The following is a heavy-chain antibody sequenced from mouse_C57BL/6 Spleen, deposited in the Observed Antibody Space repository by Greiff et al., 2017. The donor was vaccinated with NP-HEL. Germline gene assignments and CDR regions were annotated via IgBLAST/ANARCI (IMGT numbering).Heavy chain of an antibody. Sequence: EVKLMESGEGLVKPGGSLKLSCAASGFTFSSYAMSWVRQTPEKRLEWVAYISSGGDYIYYADTVKGRFTISRDNARNTLYLQMSSLKSEDTAMYYCTREMTGCFDYWGQGTTLTVSS. CDR1: GFTFSSYA. CDR3: TREMTGCFDY. D-gene: IGHD3-3*01. CDR2: ISSGGDYI. J-gene: IGHJ2*01. V-gene: IGHV5-9-1*02.